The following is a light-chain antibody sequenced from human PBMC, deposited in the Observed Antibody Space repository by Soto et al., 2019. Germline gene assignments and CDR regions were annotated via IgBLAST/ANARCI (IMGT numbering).Light chain of an antibody. Sequence: EIMMTQSPATLSVSPGERATLSCRASQSVRRNLAWYQQKPGQTPRLLIFGASTRATGIPARFSGSGSGTEFTLTISSLQSEDFAVYYCQQYNNWPSVTFGQGTQLEIK. J-gene: IGKJ5*01. V-gene: IGKV3-15*01. CDR2: GAS. CDR3: QQYNNWPSVT. CDR1: QSVRRN.